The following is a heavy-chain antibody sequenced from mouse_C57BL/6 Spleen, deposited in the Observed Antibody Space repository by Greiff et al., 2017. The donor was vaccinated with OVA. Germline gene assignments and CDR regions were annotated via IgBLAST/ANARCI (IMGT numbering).Heavy chain of an antibody. CDR1: GYAFSSSW. CDR2: IYPGDGDT. J-gene: IGHJ4*01. V-gene: IGHV1-82*01. D-gene: IGHD3-2*02. Sequence: LVESGPELVKPGASVKISCKASGYAFSSSWMNWVKQRPGTGLEWIGRIYPGDGDTNYNGKFKGKATLTADKSSSTAYMQLSSLTSEDSAVYFCARLGAAQTGDAMDYWGQGTSVTVSS. CDR3: ARLGAAQTGDAMDY.